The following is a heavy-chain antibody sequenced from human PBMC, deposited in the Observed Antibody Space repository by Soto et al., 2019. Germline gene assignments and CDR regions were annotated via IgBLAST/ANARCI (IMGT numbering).Heavy chain of an antibody. Sequence: GGSLRLSCTASGFTFGDYAMSWFRQAPGKGLEWVGFIRSKAYGGTTEYAASVKGRFTISRDDSKSIAYLQMNSLKTEDTAVYYCTKLMGVGYDFWSGYYRYWGQGTQVTVSS. CDR3: TKLMGVGYDFWSGYYRY. CDR1: GFTFGDYA. J-gene: IGHJ4*02. CDR2: IRSKAYGGTT. V-gene: IGHV3-49*03. D-gene: IGHD3-3*01.